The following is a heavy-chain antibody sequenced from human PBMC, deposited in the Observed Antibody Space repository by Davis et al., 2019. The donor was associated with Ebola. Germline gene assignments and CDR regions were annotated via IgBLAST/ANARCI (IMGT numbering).Heavy chain of an antibody. V-gene: IGHV4-34*01. J-gene: IGHJ6*02. CDR2: INHSGST. D-gene: IGHD3-10*01. CDR1: GGSFSGYY. CDR3: AGGPYYGLYYYYGMDV. Sequence: MPSETLSLTCAVYGGSFSGYYWSWIRQPPGKGLEWIGEINHSGSTNYNPSLKSRVTISVDTSKNQFSLKLSSVTAADTAVYYCAGGPYYGLYYYYGMDVWGQGTTVTVSS.